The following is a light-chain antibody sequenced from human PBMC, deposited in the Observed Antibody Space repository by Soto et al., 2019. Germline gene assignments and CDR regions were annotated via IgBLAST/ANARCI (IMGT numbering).Light chain of an antibody. CDR2: AAS. J-gene: IGKJ1*01. CDR1: QSVSNNY. Sequence: TQSPGTLSLSRGERATLSCRASQSVSNNYLAWYQQKPGQAPRLLIYAASSRATGLPDRVSGSGSGTDFTLTISSLEPEDFAVYYCQQYGNSPPTFGQGTKVDIK. CDR3: QQYGNSPPT. V-gene: IGKV3-20*01.